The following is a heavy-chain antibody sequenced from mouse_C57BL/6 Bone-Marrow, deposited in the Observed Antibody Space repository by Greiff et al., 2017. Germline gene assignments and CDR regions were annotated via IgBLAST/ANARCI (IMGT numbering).Heavy chain of an antibody. CDR1: GYTFTDYY. D-gene: IGHD1-1*01. Sequence: VQLQQSGPVLVKPGASVKMSCKASGYTFTDYYMNWVKQSHGKSLEWIGVINPYNGGTSYNQKFKGKATLTVDKSSSTAYMELNSLTSEDSAVYYCARSSYYCGRGFDVWGTGTTVTVSS. CDR2: INPYNGGT. V-gene: IGHV1-19*01. CDR3: ARSSYYCGRGFDV. J-gene: IGHJ1*03.